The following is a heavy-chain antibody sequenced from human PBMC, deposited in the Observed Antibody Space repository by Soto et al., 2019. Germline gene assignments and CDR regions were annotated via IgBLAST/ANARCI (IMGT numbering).Heavy chain of an antibody. V-gene: IGHV1-2*02. D-gene: IGHD3-10*01. CDR1: GYTFTVYY. CDR2: INPNSGGT. Sequence: ASVKVSCKASGYTFTVYYMHGVLQAPGQGLEWMGWINPNSGGTNYAQKFQGRVTMTRDTSISTAYMELSRLRSDDTAVYYCASLRLNRGPFDYWGQGTLVTVSS. J-gene: IGHJ4*02. CDR3: ASLRLNRGPFDY.